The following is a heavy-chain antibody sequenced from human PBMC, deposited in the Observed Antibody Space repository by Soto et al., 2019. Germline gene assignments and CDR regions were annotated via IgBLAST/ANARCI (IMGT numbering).Heavy chain of an antibody. Sequence: ASVKVSCKASGYTFTSYGISWVRQAPGQGLEWMGWISAYNGNTNYAQKLQGRVTMTTDTSTSTAYMELRSLRSDDTAVYYCARDIVVVPAAIRYGMDVWGQGTTVTVSS. CDR3: ARDIVVVPAAIRYGMDV. D-gene: IGHD2-2*01. V-gene: IGHV1-18*01. CDR1: GYTFTSYG. J-gene: IGHJ6*02. CDR2: ISAYNGNT.